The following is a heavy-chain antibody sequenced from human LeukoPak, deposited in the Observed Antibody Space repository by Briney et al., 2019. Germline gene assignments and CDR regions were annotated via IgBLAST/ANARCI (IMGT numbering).Heavy chain of an antibody. Sequence: SSETLSLTCTVSGGSMNNYFWTWIRQSPGKGLEWIGYIYYSGSANYNPSLKSRVTMSVDTSKNQFSLKLSTVTAADTAVYYCARDRWWSQGTLVTVSS. CDR1: GGSMNNYF. CDR2: IYYSGSA. CDR3: ARDRW. D-gene: IGHD2-15*01. V-gene: IGHV4-59*12. J-gene: IGHJ4*02.